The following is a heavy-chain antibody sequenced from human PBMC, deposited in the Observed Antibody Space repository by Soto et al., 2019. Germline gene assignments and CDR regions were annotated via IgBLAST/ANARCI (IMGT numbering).Heavy chain of an antibody. V-gene: IGHV3-33*01. Sequence: PGGSLRLSCAASGFTFSSYGMHWVRQAPGKGLEWVAVIWYDGSNKYYADSVKGRFTISRDNSKNTLYLQMNSLRAEDTAVYYCSRDTLDYDIVIGPENWRQGILVTVYS. CDR2: IWYDGSNK. J-gene: IGHJ4*02. CDR3: SRDTLDYDIVIGPEN. D-gene: IGHD3-9*01. CDR1: GFTFSSYG.